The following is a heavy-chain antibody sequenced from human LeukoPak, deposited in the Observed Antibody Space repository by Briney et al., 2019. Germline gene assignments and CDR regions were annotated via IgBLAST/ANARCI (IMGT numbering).Heavy chain of an antibody. Sequence: ASVKVSCKVSGYTLTELSMHWVRQAPGKGLEWMGGFDPEDGETIYAQKLQGRVTMTEDTSTDTAYMELSSLRSEDTAVYYCAAFDYGGNSEAYFQHWGQGTLVTVSS. CDR2: FDPEDGET. D-gene: IGHD4-23*01. CDR3: AAFDYGGNSEAYFQH. V-gene: IGHV1-24*01. CDR1: GYTLTELS. J-gene: IGHJ1*01.